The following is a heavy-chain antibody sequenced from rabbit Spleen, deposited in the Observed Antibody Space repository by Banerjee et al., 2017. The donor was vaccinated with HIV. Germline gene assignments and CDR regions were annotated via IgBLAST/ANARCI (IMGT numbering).Heavy chain of an antibody. V-gene: IGHV1S40*01. CDR2: IDTGSSGFT. Sequence: QSLEESGGDLVKPGASLTLTCIASGVSFSGDSYMCWVRQAPGKGLEWIACIDTGSSGFTYFASWAKGRFTISKPSSTTVTLQLNSLSAADTATYFCARDAGSGHYIDAYFDLWGPGTLVTVS. CDR1: GVSFSGDSY. D-gene: IGHD8-1*01. CDR3: ARDAGSGHYIDAYFDL. J-gene: IGHJ4*01.